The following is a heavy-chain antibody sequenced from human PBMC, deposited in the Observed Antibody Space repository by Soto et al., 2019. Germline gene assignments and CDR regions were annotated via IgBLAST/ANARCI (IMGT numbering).Heavy chain of an antibody. V-gene: IGHV3-23*01. Sequence: EVQLLESGGGLVQPGGFLRLSCAASGFTFSTYAMSWVRQAPGKGLEWVSGLTGSGGRTYYTDSVKGRFTITRDNSKNTLYLQMNSLRAEDTAVYYCSKDRVPYDDYEGASFDCWGQGTLVTVSS. CDR3: SKDRVPYDDYEGASFDC. CDR2: LTGSGGRT. CDR1: GFTFSTYA. J-gene: IGHJ4*02. D-gene: IGHD4-17*01.